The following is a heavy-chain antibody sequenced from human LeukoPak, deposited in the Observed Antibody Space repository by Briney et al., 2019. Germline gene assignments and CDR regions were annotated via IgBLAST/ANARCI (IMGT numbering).Heavy chain of an antibody. D-gene: IGHD6-19*01. CDR3: AGSGWQVYLDY. J-gene: IGHJ4*02. CDR2: ISGSGGST. V-gene: IGHV3-23*01. CDR1: GFTFSSYA. Sequence: GGSLRLSRAASGFTFSSYAMSWVRQAPGKGLEWVSAISGSGGSTYYADSVKGRFTISRDNAKNSLYLQMNSLRAEDTGVYYCAGSGWQVYLDYWGQGALVTVSS.